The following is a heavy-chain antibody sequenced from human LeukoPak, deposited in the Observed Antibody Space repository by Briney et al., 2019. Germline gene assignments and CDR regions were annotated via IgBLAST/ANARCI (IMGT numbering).Heavy chain of an antibody. CDR3: AREYSSSLPYDY. Sequence: SETLSLTCTVSGGSISSSSYYWGWIRQPPGKGLEWIGSIYYSGSTYYNPSLKSRVTISVDTSKNQFSLKLSSVTAADTAVYYCAREYSSSLPYDYWGQGTLVTVSS. CDR1: GGSISSSSYY. D-gene: IGHD6-6*01. V-gene: IGHV4-39*07. CDR2: IYYSGST. J-gene: IGHJ4*02.